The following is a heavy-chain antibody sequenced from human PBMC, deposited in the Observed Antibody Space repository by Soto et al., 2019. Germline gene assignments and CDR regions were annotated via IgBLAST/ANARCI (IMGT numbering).Heavy chain of an antibody. D-gene: IGHD6-13*01. CDR1: GGTFSSYA. CDR2: IIPIFGTA. V-gene: IGHV1-69*12. J-gene: IGHJ5*02. Sequence: QVQLVQSGAEVKKPGSSVKVSCKASGGTFSSYAISWVRQAPGQGLEWMGGIIPIFGTANYAQKFQGRVTITADESTSTAYMELSSLRSEDTAVYYCASQRVIAAAGPRNWFDPWGQGTLVTVSS. CDR3: ASQRVIAAAGPRNWFDP.